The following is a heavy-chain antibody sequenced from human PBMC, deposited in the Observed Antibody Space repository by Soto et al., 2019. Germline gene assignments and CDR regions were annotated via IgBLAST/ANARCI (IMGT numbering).Heavy chain of an antibody. CDR2: FRGDGTGA. Sequence: PGGSLRLSCAASGFSFSSYAMSWVRQAPGKGLEWVSAFRGDGTGAHYADSVKGRFTISRDNSKNTLYLHMNSLRAEDTTVYNCAKLPQYDILTGYLNYFDYWGQGTLVTVSS. J-gene: IGHJ4*02. V-gene: IGHV3-23*01. D-gene: IGHD3-9*01. CDR1: GFSFSSYA. CDR3: AKLPQYDILTGYLNYFDY.